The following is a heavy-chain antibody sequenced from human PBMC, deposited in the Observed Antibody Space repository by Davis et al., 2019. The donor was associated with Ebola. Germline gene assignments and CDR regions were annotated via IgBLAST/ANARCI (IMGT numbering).Heavy chain of an antibody. V-gene: IGHV3-7*01. CDR1: GFTFSNYW. CDR2: IQEDGSET. Sequence: GESLKISCAASGFTFSNYWMNWVRQAPGKGPEWVANIQEDGSETYYVDSVKGRFTISRDNAKNSLYLQMNSLRAEDTAVYYCARVRSSWYRIDALDIWGQGTMVIVSS. D-gene: IGHD6-13*01. CDR3: ARVRSSWYRIDALDI. J-gene: IGHJ3*02.